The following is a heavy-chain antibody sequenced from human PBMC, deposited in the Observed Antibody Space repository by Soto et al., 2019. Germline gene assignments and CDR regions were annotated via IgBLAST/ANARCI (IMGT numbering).Heavy chain of an antibody. CDR2: INPGDSDI. CDR3: ARHEQFYYYYYGMDV. J-gene: IGHJ6*02. Sequence: GESRKISCKGSGYSFTTYWIAWVRQMPGKGLEWMGIINPGDSDIRYSPSFQGQVTISADNSISTAYLQWSSLKASDTAMYYCARHEQFYYYYYGMDVWGQGTAVTVSS. CDR1: GYSFTTYW. V-gene: IGHV5-51*01. D-gene: IGHD4-4*01.